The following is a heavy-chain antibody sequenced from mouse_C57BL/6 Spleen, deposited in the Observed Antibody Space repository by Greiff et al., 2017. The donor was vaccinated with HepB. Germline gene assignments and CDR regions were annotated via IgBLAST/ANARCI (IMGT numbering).Heavy chain of an antibody. J-gene: IGHJ1*03. Sequence: DVKLVESGGGLVKPGGSLKLSCAASGFTFSDYGMHWVRQAPEKGLEWVAYISSGSSTIYYADTVKGRFTISRDNAKNTLFLQMTSLRSEDTAMYYCARGDYGSRDWYFDVWGTGTTVTVSS. CDR1: GFTFSDYG. CDR3: ARGDYGSRDWYFDV. V-gene: IGHV5-17*01. D-gene: IGHD1-1*01. CDR2: ISSGSSTI.